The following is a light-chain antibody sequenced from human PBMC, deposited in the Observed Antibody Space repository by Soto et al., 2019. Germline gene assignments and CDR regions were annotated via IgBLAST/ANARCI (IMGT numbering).Light chain of an antibody. V-gene: IGLV2-8*01. CDR1: SSDVGGYNY. Sequence: QSVLTQPPSASGSPGQSVPISCTGTSSDVGGYNYVSWYQHHPGKAPKLIIYEVYKRPSRVPDRFSGSKSGNTAALTVSGLQSEDEADYYCSSYVGTNSYVFGTGTKLTVL. CDR2: EVY. J-gene: IGLJ1*01. CDR3: SSYVGTNSYV.